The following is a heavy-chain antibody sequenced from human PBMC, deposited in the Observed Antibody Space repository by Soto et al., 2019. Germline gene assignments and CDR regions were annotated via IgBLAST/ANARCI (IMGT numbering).Heavy chain of an antibody. CDR3: ARAAYSSSYYFDS. CDR2: IASSGSTI. CDR1: GFTFSSFE. D-gene: IGHD6-6*01. Sequence: GGSLRLSCAASGFTFSSFEMNWVRQAPGKGLEWVSKIASSGSTIWYADSVKGRFTISRDNAKNSLYLQMNSLRGEDTAVYYCARAAYSSSYYFDSWGQGTLVTVSS. J-gene: IGHJ4*02. V-gene: IGHV3-48*03.